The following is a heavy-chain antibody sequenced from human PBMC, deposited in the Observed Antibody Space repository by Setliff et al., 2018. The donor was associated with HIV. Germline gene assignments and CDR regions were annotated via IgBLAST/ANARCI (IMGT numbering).Heavy chain of an antibody. V-gene: IGHV1-8*01. CDR1: GYSFTTYD. CDR3: ARMEYDVRGRAPNRFDP. CDR2: VDPNTGNA. D-gene: IGHD2-8*01. Sequence: ASVKVSCKASGYSFTTYDINWARQAPGQGLEWMGWVDPNTGNAGYEQKFQGRVTMTRDTSISTAYMELSSLTSEDTAVYYCARMEYDVRGRAPNRFDPWGPGTLVTVSS. J-gene: IGHJ5*02.